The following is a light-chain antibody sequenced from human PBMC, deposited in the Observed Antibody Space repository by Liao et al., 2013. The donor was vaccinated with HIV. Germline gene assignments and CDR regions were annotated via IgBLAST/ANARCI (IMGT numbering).Light chain of an antibody. CDR2: HDT. CDR1: KLGDKY. Sequence: SYELTQPPSVSVSPGQTASITCSGDKLGDKYVCWYQQKPGQSPVLVIYHDTRRPSGIPERFSGSNSGNTATLTISGTQAMDEADYYCQAWDNTWVFGGGTKLTVL. V-gene: IGLV3-1*01. J-gene: IGLJ3*02. CDR3: QAWDNTWV.